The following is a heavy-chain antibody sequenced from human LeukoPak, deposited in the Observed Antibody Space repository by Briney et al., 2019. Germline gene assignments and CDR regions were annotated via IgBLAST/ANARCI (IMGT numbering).Heavy chain of an antibody. CDR1: GFTLSSNY. CDR2: IYSGGST. J-gene: IGHJ6*04. Sequence: GGSLRLSCAASGFTLSSNYMSWVRQAPGKGLEWVSVIYSGGSTYYPDSVKGRFTISRDNAKNSLYLQMNSLRAEDTAVYYCARGAMVRGVITYYYGMDVWGKGTTVTVSS. V-gene: IGHV3-53*01. CDR3: ARGAMVRGVITYYYGMDV. D-gene: IGHD3-10*01.